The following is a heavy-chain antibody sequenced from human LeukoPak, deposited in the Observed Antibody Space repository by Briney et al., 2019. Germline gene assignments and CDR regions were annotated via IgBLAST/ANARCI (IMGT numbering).Heavy chain of an antibody. Sequence: ASVKVSCKASGYTFTGYYMHWVQQAPGQGLEWMGWINPNSGGTNYAQKFQGRVTMTRDTSISTAYMELSRLRSDDTAVYYCARDYDFWSGPLEYNWFDPWGQGTLVSVSS. D-gene: IGHD3-3*01. J-gene: IGHJ5*02. CDR1: GYTFTGYY. V-gene: IGHV1-2*02. CDR2: INPNSGGT. CDR3: ARDYDFWSGPLEYNWFDP.